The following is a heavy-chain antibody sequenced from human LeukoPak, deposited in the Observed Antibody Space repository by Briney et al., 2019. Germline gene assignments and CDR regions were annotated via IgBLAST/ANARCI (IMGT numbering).Heavy chain of an antibody. V-gene: IGHV3-21*01. D-gene: IGHD3-10*01. J-gene: IGHJ4*02. CDR1: GFTLSSYS. CDR3: ARDRSPGNFDY. Sequence: GGSLRLSCAASGFTLSSYSMKWVRQAPGKGLEWVSSISSSSIYIYYADSVKGRFTISRDNAKNSLYLQMNSLRAEDTAVYYCARDRSPGNFDYWGQGTLVTVSS. CDR2: ISSSSIYI.